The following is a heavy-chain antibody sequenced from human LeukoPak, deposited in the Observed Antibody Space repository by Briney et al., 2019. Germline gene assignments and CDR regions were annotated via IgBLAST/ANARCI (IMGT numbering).Heavy chain of an antibody. CDR2: ISYDGCNK. CDR1: GFTLSSYA. Sequence: GGSLRLSCAACGFTLSSYAMHWVRQAPGKGVEGVGVISYDGCNKYSADSVKGLFTISTDNSKNPLYLQMNSLRAADTAVYYCAREGIFEEQWLAIDYWGPGTLVTVSS. J-gene: IGHJ4*02. D-gene: IGHD6-19*01. CDR3: AREGIFEEQWLAIDY. V-gene: IGHV3-30-3*01.